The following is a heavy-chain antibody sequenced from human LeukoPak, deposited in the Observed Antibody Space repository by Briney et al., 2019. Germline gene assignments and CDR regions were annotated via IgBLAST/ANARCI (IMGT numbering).Heavy chain of an antibody. CDR2: INPSGGST. D-gene: IGHD6-19*01. J-gene: IGHJ5*02. Sequence: GASVKVSCKASGYTFTSYYMHWVRQAPGQGLEWMGIINPSGGSTSYAQKFQGRVTMTRDTSISTAYMELRSLRSDDTAVYYCARDAVYSSAIEYWFDPWGQGTLVTVSS. CDR3: ARDAVYSSAIEYWFDP. CDR1: GYTFTSYY. V-gene: IGHV1-46*01.